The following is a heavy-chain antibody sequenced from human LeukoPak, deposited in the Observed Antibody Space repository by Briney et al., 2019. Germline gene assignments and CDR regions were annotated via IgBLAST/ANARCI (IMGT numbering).Heavy chain of an antibody. D-gene: IGHD3-22*01. CDR3: ARPINYYDSSGYYYVRYFDS. V-gene: IGHV3-30*04. J-gene: IGHJ4*02. CDR2: ISYDGSEK. CDR1: GFTFSRYA. Sequence: GRSPRLSCAASGFTFSRYAMHWVRQAPGKGLEWVAAISYDGSEKYYADSVKGRFTISRDNSKNTLYLQMNSLGAEDTAVYYCARPINYYDSSGYYYVRYFDSWGQGTLVAVSS.